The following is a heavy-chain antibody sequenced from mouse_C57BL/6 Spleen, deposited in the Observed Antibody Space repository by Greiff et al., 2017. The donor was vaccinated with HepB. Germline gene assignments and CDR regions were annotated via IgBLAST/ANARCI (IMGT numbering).Heavy chain of an antibody. Sequence: VQLKESGPELVKPGDSVKISCKASGYSFTGYFMNWVMQSHGKSLEWIGRINPYNGDTFYNQKFKGKATLTVDKSSSTAHMELRSLTSDDSAVYYCARGATGFAYWGQGTLVTVSA. CDR3: ARGATGFAY. CDR2: INPYNGDT. CDR1: GYSFTGYF. J-gene: IGHJ3*01. V-gene: IGHV1-20*01.